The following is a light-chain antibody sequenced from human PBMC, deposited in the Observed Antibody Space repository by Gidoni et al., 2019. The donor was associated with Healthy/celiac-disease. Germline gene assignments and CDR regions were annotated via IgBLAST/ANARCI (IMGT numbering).Light chain of an antibody. CDR1: QSLLHSNGYNY. CDR2: LGS. J-gene: IGKJ1*01. CDR3: MQALQTPRT. V-gene: IGKV2-28*01. Sequence: IVITHSPLSLPVTPGEPASITCRASQSLLHSNGYNYLDWYLQKPGQSPLLLIYLGSNRASGVPDRFSGSGSGTDFTLKISRVEAEDVGVYYCMQALQTPRTFGQGTKVEIK.